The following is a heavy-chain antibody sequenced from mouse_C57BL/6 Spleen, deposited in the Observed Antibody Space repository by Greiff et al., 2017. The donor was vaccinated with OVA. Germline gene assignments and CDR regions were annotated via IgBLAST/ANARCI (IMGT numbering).Heavy chain of an antibody. D-gene: IGHD2-4*01. J-gene: IGHJ3*01. CDR3: ASHYDYDGFAY. Sequence: DVHLVESGPGLVKPSQSLSLTCSVTGYSITSGYYWNWIRQFPGNKLEWMGYISYDGSNNYNPSLKNRISITRDTSKNQFFLKLNSVTTEDTATYYCASHYDYDGFAYWGQGTLVTVSA. V-gene: IGHV3-6*01. CDR1: GYSITSGYY. CDR2: ISYDGSN.